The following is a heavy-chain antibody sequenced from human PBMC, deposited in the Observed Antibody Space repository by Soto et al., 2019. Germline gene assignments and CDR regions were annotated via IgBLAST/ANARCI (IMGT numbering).Heavy chain of an antibody. CDR2: IYPGDSDT. CDR1: GYSFTSYW. Sequence: RGESLKISCKGSGYSFTSYWIGWVRQMPGKGLEWMGIIYPGDSDTRYSPSFQGQVTISADKSISTAYLQWSSLKASDTAMYYCARLIGKRKIAAAVQDRMDVWGQGTTVTSP. CDR3: ARLIGKRKIAAAVQDRMDV. D-gene: IGHD6-13*01. J-gene: IGHJ6*02. V-gene: IGHV5-51*01.